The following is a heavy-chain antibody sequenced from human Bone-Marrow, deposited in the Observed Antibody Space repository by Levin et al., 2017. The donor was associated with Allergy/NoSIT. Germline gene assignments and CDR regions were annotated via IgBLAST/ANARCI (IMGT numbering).Heavy chain of an antibody. CDR2: INWNGGST. Sequence: GESLKISCAAPGFTFDDSGMTWVRQAPGKGLEWVSGINWNGGSTGYADSVKGRFTISRDNAKNSLYLQMNSLRAEDTALYYCARVRYCSGGNCYYAFDIWGQGTMVTVSS. V-gene: IGHV3-20*04. CDR3: ARVRYCSGGNCYYAFDI. J-gene: IGHJ3*02. CDR1: GFTFDDSG. D-gene: IGHD2-15*01.